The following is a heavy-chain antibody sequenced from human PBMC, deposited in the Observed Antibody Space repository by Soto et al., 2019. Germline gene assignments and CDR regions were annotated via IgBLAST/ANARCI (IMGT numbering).Heavy chain of an antibody. Sequence: SSETLSLTCTVSGGSISSYYWGWTRQVPGRGLECIGYIFYIGTTYYNPSLKSRVTISLDTPKNQPSLKLNCVTAADTAVYYCARHQRPIARGGFDIWGQGTLVAVSS. J-gene: IGHJ5*02. CDR2: IFYIGTT. CDR3: ARHQRPIARGGFDI. CDR1: GGSISSYY. D-gene: IGHD2-21*01. V-gene: IGHV4-59*01.